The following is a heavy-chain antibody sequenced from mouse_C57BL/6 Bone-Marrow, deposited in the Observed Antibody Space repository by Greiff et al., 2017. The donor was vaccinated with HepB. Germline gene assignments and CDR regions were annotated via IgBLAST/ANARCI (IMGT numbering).Heavy chain of an antibody. CDR1: GFTFSDYG. CDR2: ISSGSSTI. V-gene: IGHV5-17*01. D-gene: IGHD1-1*01. Sequence: EVKLMESGGGLVKPGGSLKLSCAASGFTFSDYGMHWVRQAPEKGLEWVAYISSGSSTIYYADTVKGLFTISRDKAKNTQFLQMTSLRSEDTAVYYCARTQYYGSSYWYFDVWGKGTTVTVSS. CDR3: ARTQYYGSSYWYFDV. J-gene: IGHJ1*03.